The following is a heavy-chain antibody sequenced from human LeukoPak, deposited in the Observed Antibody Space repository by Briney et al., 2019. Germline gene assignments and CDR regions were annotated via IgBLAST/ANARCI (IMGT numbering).Heavy chain of an antibody. Sequence: PSETLSLTCAVYGGSFSGYYWSWIRQPPGKGLEWIGEINHSGSTNYNPSLKSRVTISVDTSKNQFSLKLGSVTAADTAVYYCARPKTRSSWYRGGPWFDPWGQGTLVTVSS. D-gene: IGHD6-13*01. CDR3: ARPKTRSSWYRGGPWFDP. CDR2: INHSGST. V-gene: IGHV4-34*01. J-gene: IGHJ5*02. CDR1: GGSFSGYY.